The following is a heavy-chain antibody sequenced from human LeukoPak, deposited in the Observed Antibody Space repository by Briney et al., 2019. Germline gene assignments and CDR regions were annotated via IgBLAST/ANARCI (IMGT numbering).Heavy chain of an antibody. CDR1: GFTFSRYS. V-gene: IGHV3-30*04. CDR3: ARLFFPATGALGDY. D-gene: IGHD3-10*01. CDR2: ISYDRSNK. J-gene: IGHJ4*02. Sequence: GGSLRLSCAASGFTFSRYSMHWVRQAPGKGLEWVALISYDRSNKYYADSVEGRFTISRDNSKNTLYLQMNSLRAEDTAVYYCARLFFPATGALGDYWGQGTLVTVSS.